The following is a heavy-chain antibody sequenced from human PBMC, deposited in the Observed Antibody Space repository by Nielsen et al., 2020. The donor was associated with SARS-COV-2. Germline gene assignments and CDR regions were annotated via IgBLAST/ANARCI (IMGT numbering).Heavy chain of an antibody. Sequence: ASVKVSCKASGYTFTGYYMHWVRQAPRQGLEWMGWISAYNGNTNYAQKLQGRVTMTTDTSTSTAYMELRSLRSDDTAVYYCARGYSSGWYRFDPWGQGTLVTVSS. CDR2: ISAYNGNT. V-gene: IGHV1-18*04. D-gene: IGHD6-19*01. J-gene: IGHJ5*02. CDR1: GYTFTGYY. CDR3: ARGYSSGWYRFDP.